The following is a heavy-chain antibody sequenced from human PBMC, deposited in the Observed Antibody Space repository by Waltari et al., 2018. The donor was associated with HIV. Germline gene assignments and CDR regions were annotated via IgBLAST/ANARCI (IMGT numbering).Heavy chain of an antibody. CDR3: ATSRTFDY. CDR1: GFTFSSYW. J-gene: IGHJ4*02. Sequence: EVQLVESGGGLVQPGGSLRLSCAASGFTFSSYWMSWVRQAPGEGLELVANIKQDGGEKYYVDSVKSRFAISRDNAQNSLYLQMNYLRAEDTAVYFCATSRTFDYWGQGTLVTVSS. D-gene: IGHD2-2*01. V-gene: IGHV3-7*01. CDR2: IKQDGGEK.